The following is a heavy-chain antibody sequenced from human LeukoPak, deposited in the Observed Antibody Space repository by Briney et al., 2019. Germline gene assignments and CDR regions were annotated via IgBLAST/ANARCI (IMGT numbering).Heavy chain of an antibody. D-gene: IGHD3-10*01. CDR1: GGSISSDNS. V-gene: IGHV4-61*01. J-gene: IGHJ4*02. CDR2: IYYSGST. CDR3: ARGFPAHNPFLLWFGELFDY. Sequence: SETLSLTCTVSGGSISSDNSWSWIRQPPGKGLEWIGYIYYSGSTNYNPSLKSRVTILVDTSKNQFSLKLSSVTAADTAVYYCARGFPAHNPFLLWFGELFDYWGQGTLVTVSS.